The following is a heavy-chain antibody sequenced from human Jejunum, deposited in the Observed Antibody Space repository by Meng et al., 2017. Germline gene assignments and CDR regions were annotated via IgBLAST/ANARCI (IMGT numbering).Heavy chain of an antibody. D-gene: IGHD2-8*01. CDR1: GYTFSSYE. CDR3: ARGPMVSQYFQH. Sequence: SVKVSCKASGYTFSSYEINWVRQATGQGLEWMGWMNPNSGNTGYAQKFQGRVTMTRNTSISTAYMELSSLRSEDTAVYYCARGPMVSQYFQHWGQGTLVTVSS. V-gene: IGHV1-8*01. CDR2: MNPNSGNT. J-gene: IGHJ1*01.